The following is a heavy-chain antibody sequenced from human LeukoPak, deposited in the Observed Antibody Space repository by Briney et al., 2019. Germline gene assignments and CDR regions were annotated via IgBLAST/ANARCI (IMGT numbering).Heavy chain of an antibody. D-gene: IGHD6-13*01. CDR3: ASVRIAAADSY. CDR2: ISSSSSYI. J-gene: IGHJ4*02. CDR1: GFTFSSYS. V-gene: IGHV3-21*01. Sequence: GGSLRLSCAASGFTFSSYSMNWVRQAPGKGLEWVSSISSSSSYIYYADSVKGRFTISRDNAENSLYLQMNSLRAEDTAVYYCASVRIAAADSYWGQGTLVTVSS.